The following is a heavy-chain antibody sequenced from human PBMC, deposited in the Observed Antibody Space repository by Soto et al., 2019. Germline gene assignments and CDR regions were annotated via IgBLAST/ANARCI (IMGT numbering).Heavy chain of an antibody. Sequence: GGSLRLSCAASGFTFSSYGMHWVRQAPGKGLEWVAVISYDGSNKYYADSVKCRFTISRDNSKNTLYLQMNSLRAEDTAVYYCAGSTNQLLVYHGMDVWGQGTTVTVSS. CDR1: GFTFSSYG. V-gene: IGHV3-30*03. CDR2: ISYDGSNK. J-gene: IGHJ6*02. D-gene: IGHD2-2*01. CDR3: AGSTNQLLVYHGMDV.